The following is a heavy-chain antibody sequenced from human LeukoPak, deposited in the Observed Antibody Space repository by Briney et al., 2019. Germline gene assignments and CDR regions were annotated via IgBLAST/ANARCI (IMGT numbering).Heavy chain of an antibody. CDR2: IYYSGST. V-gene: IGHV4-39*01. CDR1: GGSISSSSYY. Sequence: SETLSLTCTVSGGSISSSSYYWGWIRQPPGKGLEWIGSIYYSGSTYYKPSLKSRVTISVDTSKNQFSLKLSSVTAADTAVYYCATLDTAMVFRGFDYWGQGTLVTVSS. CDR3: ATLDTAMVFRGFDY. D-gene: IGHD5-18*01. J-gene: IGHJ4*02.